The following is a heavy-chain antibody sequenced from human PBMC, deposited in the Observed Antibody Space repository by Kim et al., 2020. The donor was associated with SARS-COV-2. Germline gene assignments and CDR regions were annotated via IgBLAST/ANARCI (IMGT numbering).Heavy chain of an antibody. CDR2: ISYDGSNK. D-gene: IGHD6-6*01. V-gene: IGHV3-30*18. J-gene: IGHJ4*02. CDR1: GFTFSSYG. CDR3: AKDQYSSSSGGFDY. Sequence: GGSLRLSCAASGFTFSSYGMHWVRQAPGKGLEWVAVISYDGSNKYYADSVKGRFTISRDNSKNTLYLQMNSLRAEDTAVYYCAKDQYSSSSGGFDYWGQG.